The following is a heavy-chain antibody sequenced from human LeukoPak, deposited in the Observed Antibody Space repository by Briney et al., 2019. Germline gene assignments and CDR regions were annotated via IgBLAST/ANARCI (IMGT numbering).Heavy chain of an antibody. D-gene: IGHD6-13*01. Sequence: PGGSLRLSCAASGFTFSASDMNWVRQTPGKGLEWVSRINGDASNTSYADSVKGRFTISRDNAKNTLYLQMTSLRAEDTAVYYCAEPYTNSWLAYFDYWGQGTLVTVS. CDR2: INGDASNT. CDR1: GFTFSASD. CDR3: AEPYTNSWLAYFDY. J-gene: IGHJ4*02. V-gene: IGHV3-74*01.